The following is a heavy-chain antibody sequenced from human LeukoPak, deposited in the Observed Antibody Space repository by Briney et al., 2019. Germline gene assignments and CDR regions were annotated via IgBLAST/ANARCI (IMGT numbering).Heavy chain of an antibody. CDR2: IYHSGST. Sequence: SETLSLTCTVSGYSISSGYYWGWIRQPPGEGLEWIGSIYHSGSTYYNPSLKSRVTISVDTSKNQFSLKLSSVTAADTAVYYCTSWYDRDEYYYYYYMDVWGKGTTVTVSS. J-gene: IGHJ6*03. D-gene: IGHD1-1*01. CDR3: TSWYDRDEYYYYYYMDV. V-gene: IGHV4-38-2*02. CDR1: GYSISSGYY.